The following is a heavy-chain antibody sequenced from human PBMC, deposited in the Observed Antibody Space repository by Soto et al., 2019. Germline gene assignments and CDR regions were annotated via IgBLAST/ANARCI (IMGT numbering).Heavy chain of an antibody. V-gene: IGHV3-23*01. D-gene: IGHD3-10*01. CDR2: LNGAGGST. CDR3: AAPRDEYGSGISWFTYGMDV. CDR1: GFTFSDYA. J-gene: IGHJ6*02. Sequence: AGSLRLSCLASGFTFSDYAMTWVRHVPGRGLEWVSSLNGAGGSTYYADSVRGRFTISRDNSQNTLFLQMNRLTVDDTAIYYCAAPRDEYGSGISWFTYGMDVWGQGTTVTVSS.